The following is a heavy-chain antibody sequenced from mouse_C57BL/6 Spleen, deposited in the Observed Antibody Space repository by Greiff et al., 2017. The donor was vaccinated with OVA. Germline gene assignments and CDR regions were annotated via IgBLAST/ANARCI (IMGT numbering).Heavy chain of an antibody. V-gene: IGHV1-54*01. CDR3: ARWGVWSSFAY. D-gene: IGHD2-10*02. Sequence: QVQLKQSGAELVRPGTSVKVSCKASGYAFTNYLIEWVKQRPGQGLEWIGVINPGSGGTNYKEKFKGNATTTADKSSSAAYMQLSSLTSEDSAVYFCARWGVWSSFAYWGQGTLVTVSA. J-gene: IGHJ3*01. CDR1: GYAFTNYL. CDR2: INPGSGGT.